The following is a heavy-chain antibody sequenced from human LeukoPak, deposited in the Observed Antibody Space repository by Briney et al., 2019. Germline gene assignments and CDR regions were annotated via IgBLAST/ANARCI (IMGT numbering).Heavy chain of an antibody. D-gene: IGHD2-2*01. CDR1: GVSISSYY. Sequence: SETLSLTCTVSGVSISSYYWTWIRQPPGKGLEWIEYIYYSGDTYYNPSLKSRVTISVDTSKNQFSLKLNSVTAADTAVYYCARDRVPSGAFDIWGQETMVTVSS. CDR2: IYYSGDT. CDR3: ARDRVPSGAFDI. J-gene: IGHJ3*02. V-gene: IGHV4-59*01.